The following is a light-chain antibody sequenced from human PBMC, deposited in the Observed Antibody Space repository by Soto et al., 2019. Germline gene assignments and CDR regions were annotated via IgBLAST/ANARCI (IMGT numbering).Light chain of an antibody. V-gene: IGLV1-47*01. CDR3: HSYDSRLNCYV. Sequence: QSVLTQPPSASGTPGQRVTISCSGSSSNIGSNYVYWYHQLPGTAPKLVIYRNNQRPSGVPDRISGSKSGTSASLAISGLRSEDEADYYCHSYDSRLNCYVFGTGTKVTVL. J-gene: IGLJ1*01. CDR2: RNN. CDR1: SSNIGSNY.